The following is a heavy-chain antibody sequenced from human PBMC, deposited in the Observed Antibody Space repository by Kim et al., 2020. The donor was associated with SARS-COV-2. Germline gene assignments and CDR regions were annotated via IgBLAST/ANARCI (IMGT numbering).Heavy chain of an antibody. J-gene: IGHJ4*02. V-gene: IGHV3-23*01. D-gene: IGHD3-22*01. Sequence: GRFTISRDNSKNTLYLQMNSLRAEDTAVYYCAKDPVTYYYDKVREWYFDYWGQGTLVTVSS. CDR3: AKDPVTYYYDKVREWYFDY.